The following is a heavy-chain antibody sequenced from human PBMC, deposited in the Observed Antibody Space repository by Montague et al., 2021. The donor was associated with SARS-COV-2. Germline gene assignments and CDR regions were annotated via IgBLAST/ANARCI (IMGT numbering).Heavy chain of an antibody. CDR2: IKQDGNEK. V-gene: IGHV3-7*01. D-gene: IGHD6-13*01. J-gene: IGHJ4*02. Sequence: SLRLSCAASGFSFSSYWMSWVRQAPGKGLEWVANIKQDGNEKYYVDSVKGRFTISRDNAKHSLYLQMSSLRAEDTAVYYCARVPSSSWYFEYWGQGTLVTVSS. CDR1: GFSFSSYW. CDR3: ARVPSSSWYFEY.